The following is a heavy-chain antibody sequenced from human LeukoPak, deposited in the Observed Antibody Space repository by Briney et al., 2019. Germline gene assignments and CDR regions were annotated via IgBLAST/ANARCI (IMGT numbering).Heavy chain of an antibody. CDR1: GFTFSSYA. CDR3: AREPGIAAGKWYYYYYMDV. Sequence: GSLSLSCAASGFTFSSYAMHWVRQAPGKGLEYVSAISSNGGSTYYANSVKGRFTISRDNSKNTLYLQMGSLRAEDMAVYYCAREPGIAAGKWYYYYYMDVWGKGTTVTISS. D-gene: IGHD6-13*01. CDR2: ISSNGGST. J-gene: IGHJ6*03. V-gene: IGHV3-64*01.